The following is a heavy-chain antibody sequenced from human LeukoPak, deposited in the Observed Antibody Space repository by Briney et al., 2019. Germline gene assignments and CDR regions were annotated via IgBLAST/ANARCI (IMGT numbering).Heavy chain of an antibody. J-gene: IGHJ3*02. D-gene: IGHD3-10*01. CDR2: INSDGSST. CDR1: GFTFSSYW. CDR3: ARERVSPYGSGSPVRAFDI. Sequence: GGSLRLSCAASGFTFSSYWMHWVRQAPGKGLVWVSRINSDGSSTSYADSVKGRFTISRDNAKNTLYLQMNSLRAEDTAVYYCARERVSPYGSGSPVRAFDIWGQGTMVTVS. V-gene: IGHV3-74*01.